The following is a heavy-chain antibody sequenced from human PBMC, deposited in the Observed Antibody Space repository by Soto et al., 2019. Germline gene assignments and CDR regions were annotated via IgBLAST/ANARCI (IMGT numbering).Heavy chain of an antibody. D-gene: IGHD3-22*01. CDR2: FSGNGGST. Sequence: GGSLRLSCAASGFTFSSYAMSWVRQAPGRGLEWVSAFSGNGGSTYYADSVRGRFTISRDNSKNTLYLQMNSLRAEDTAVYYCAKDIQMRITMIVEWWPHNAFDIWGQGTTVTVSS. V-gene: IGHV3-23*01. CDR1: GFTFSSYA. J-gene: IGHJ3*02. CDR3: AKDIQMRITMIVEWWPHNAFDI.